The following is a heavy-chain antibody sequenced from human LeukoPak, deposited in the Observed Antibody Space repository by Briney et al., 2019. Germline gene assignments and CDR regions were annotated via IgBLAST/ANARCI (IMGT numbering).Heavy chain of an antibody. Sequence: GASVKVSCKASGYTFTGYYMRWVRQAPGQGLEWMGWINPNSGGTNYAQKFQGRVTMTRDTSISTAYMELSRLRSDDTAVYYCARVLQRYGYVNNWFDPWGQGTLVTVSS. CDR2: INPNSGGT. CDR3: ARVLQRYGYVNNWFDP. V-gene: IGHV1-2*02. J-gene: IGHJ5*02. CDR1: GYTFTGYY. D-gene: IGHD5-18*01.